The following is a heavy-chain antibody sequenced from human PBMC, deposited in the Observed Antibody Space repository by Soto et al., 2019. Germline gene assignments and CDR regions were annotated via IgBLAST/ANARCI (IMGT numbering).Heavy chain of an antibody. D-gene: IGHD6-13*01. V-gene: IGHV5-51*01. CDR1: GYIFSIYW. J-gene: IGHJ6*02. CDR2: IYPGDSDT. CDR3: ARTAAAGKYYYGMDV. Sequence: GESLKISCKASGYIFSIYWIGWVRQMPGKGLECMGIIYPGDSDTRYSPSFQGQVTISADKSISTAYLQWSSLKASDTAMYYCARTAAAGKYYYGMDVWGQGTTVTVSS.